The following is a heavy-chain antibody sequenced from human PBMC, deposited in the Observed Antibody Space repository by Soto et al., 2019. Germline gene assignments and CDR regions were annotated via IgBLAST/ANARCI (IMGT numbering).Heavy chain of an antibody. J-gene: IGHJ4*02. V-gene: IGHV3-48*03. CDR2: IDGSGTTK. Sequence: EVQLLESGGGLVQPGGSLRLSCGVSGFTFNDFEMNWVRQAPGKGLEWLAYIDGSGTTKKYADSVRGRFTISRDNPNNSLFLQMSSLSAADTAIYYCARGFGRFNYWCQGTLVSVSS. CDR3: ARGFGRFNY. CDR1: GFTFNDFE. D-gene: IGHD3-10*01.